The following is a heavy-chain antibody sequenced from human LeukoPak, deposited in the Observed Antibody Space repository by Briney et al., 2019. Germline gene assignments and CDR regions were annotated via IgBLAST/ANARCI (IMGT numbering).Heavy chain of an antibody. CDR2: ISWNSGSI. D-gene: IGHD3-9*01. CDR3: AKDGGDILTGYTYYFDY. Sequence: QPGGSLRLSCAASGLTFDDYAMHWVRQAPGKGLEWVSGISWNSGSIGYADSVKGRFTISRDNAKNSLYLQMNSLRAEDTALYYCAKDGGDILTGYTYYFDYWGQGTLVTVSS. CDR1: GLTFDDYA. V-gene: IGHV3-9*01. J-gene: IGHJ4*02.